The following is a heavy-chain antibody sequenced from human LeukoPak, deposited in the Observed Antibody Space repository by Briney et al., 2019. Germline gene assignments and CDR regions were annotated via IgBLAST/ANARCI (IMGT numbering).Heavy chain of an antibody. Sequence: GGSLRLSCAASGFTFSSYAMSSVRQAPGKGLEWVSGISGSGGSTYYADSVKGRFTISRDNAKNSLFLQMNSLRAEDTAVYYCARAYQYGSGSYYPYYFDYWGQGTLVTVSS. CDR2: ISGSGGST. V-gene: IGHV3-23*01. D-gene: IGHD3-10*01. J-gene: IGHJ4*02. CDR1: GFTFSSYA. CDR3: ARAYQYGSGSYYPYYFDY.